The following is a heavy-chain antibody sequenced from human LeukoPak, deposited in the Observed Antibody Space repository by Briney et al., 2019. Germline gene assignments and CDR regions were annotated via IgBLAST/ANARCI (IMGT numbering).Heavy chain of an antibody. Sequence: PSETLSLTCTVSGGSISSGDYYWSWIRQPPGKGLEWIGYIYYSGSTYYNPSLKSRATISVDTSKNQFSLKLSSVTAADTAVYYCARGRGVTGYYPPTLDYWGQGTLVTVSS. D-gene: IGHD3-9*01. CDR2: IYYSGST. J-gene: IGHJ4*02. CDR1: GGSISSGDYY. CDR3: ARGRGVTGYYPPTLDY. V-gene: IGHV4-30-4*08.